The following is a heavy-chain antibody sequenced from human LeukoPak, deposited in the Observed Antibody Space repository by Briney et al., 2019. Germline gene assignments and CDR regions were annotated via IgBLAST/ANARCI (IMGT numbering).Heavy chain of an antibody. CDR2: IGDGGKST. CDR3: ARGHRYYDSSGYSPYYFDY. CDR1: GFTFSSYG. D-gene: IGHD3-22*01. V-gene: IGHV3-23*01. J-gene: IGHJ4*02. Sequence: PGGSLRLSCAASGFTFSSYGMSWVRQAPGKGQEWVSGIGDGGKSTYYADSVKGRFTISRDNSKNTLYLQMNSLRAEDTAVYYCARGHRYYDSSGYSPYYFDYWGQGTLVTVSS.